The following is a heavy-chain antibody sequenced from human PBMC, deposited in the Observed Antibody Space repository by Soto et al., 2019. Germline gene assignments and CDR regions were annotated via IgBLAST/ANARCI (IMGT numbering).Heavy chain of an antibody. Sequence: QVQLVQSGAEVKKRGTSVRVSCKASGDTFIGYSISWVRQAPGQGLEWMGWVIPTQRTTKYAQRFQGRVTMSVDQLASTTYMELSSLRTEDTALYYCVIDRLIVAVSVGRMDVWGQGTTVTVSS. CDR2: VIPTQRTT. D-gene: IGHD6-19*01. CDR3: VIDRLIVAVSVGRMDV. V-gene: IGHV1-69*01. J-gene: IGHJ6*02. CDR1: GDTFIGYS.